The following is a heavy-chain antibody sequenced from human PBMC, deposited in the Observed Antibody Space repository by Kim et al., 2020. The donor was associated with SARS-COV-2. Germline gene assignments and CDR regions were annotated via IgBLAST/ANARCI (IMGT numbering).Heavy chain of an antibody. CDR1: GFIFNNYA. CDR2: ISGSGGST. Sequence: GGSLRLSCAASGFIFNNYAMSWVRQAPGKGLEWVSAISGSGGSTYYADSVKGRFTISRDNSKNTLYLQMNSLRAEDTAVFYCAKRRTGYDTSDNFDYWGQGTLVTVSS. CDR3: AKRRTGYDTSDNFDY. J-gene: IGHJ4*02. D-gene: IGHD3-3*01. V-gene: IGHV3-23*01.